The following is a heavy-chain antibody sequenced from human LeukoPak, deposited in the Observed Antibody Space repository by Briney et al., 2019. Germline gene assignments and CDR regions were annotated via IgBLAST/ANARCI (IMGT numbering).Heavy chain of an antibody. CDR1: GYSISSGYY. V-gene: IGHV4-38-2*02. CDR3: ARERWFDP. CDR2: INHSGGT. J-gene: IGHJ5*02. Sequence: SETLSLTCTVSGYSISSGYYWGWIRQPPGKGLEWIGEINHSGGTNYNPSLKSRVTISVDTSKNQFSLKLSSVTAADTAVYYCARERWFDPWGQGTLVTVSS.